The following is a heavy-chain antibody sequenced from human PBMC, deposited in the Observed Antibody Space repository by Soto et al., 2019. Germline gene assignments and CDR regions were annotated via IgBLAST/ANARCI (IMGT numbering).Heavy chain of an antibody. Sequence: QVHLVESGGGVVQPGRSLRLSCAASGFTFSSFGMHWVRRAPGKGLEWVAVSSYDGSDEYYADSVKGRFTISRDNSKNTLFLQMNSLRAEDTVVYYCAKNTRGWFNYYYYYGLDVWGQGTTVTVSS. D-gene: IGHD6-19*01. CDR2: SSYDGSDE. CDR1: GFTFSSFG. J-gene: IGHJ6*02. V-gene: IGHV3-30*18. CDR3: AKNTRGWFNYYYYYGLDV.